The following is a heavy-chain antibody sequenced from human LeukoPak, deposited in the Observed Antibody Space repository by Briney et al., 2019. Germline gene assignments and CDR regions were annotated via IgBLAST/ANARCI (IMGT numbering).Heavy chain of an antibody. Sequence: GGSLRLSCAASGFTFSSYAMSWVRQAPGKGLEWVSAISGSGGSTYYADSVKGRFTISRDNSKNTLYLQMNSLRAEATAVYYSAKDPGYVVGALDYWGQGTLVTVSS. CDR1: GFTFSSYA. D-gene: IGHD1-26*01. CDR2: ISGSGGST. J-gene: IGHJ4*02. CDR3: AKDPGYVVGALDY. V-gene: IGHV3-23*01.